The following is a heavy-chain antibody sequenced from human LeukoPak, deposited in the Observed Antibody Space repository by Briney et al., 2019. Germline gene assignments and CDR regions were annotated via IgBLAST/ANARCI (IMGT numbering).Heavy chain of an antibody. V-gene: IGHV3-21*01. Sequence: GGSLRLSCAASGFTFSSYSMNWVRQAPGKGLEWVSSISSSSSYIYYADSVKGRFTISRDNAKNPLYLQMNSLRAEDTAVYYCARLVTAIPNYFDYWGQGTLVTVSS. CDR2: ISSSSSYI. D-gene: IGHD2-21*02. CDR3: ARLVTAIPNYFDY. CDR1: GFTFSSYS. J-gene: IGHJ4*02.